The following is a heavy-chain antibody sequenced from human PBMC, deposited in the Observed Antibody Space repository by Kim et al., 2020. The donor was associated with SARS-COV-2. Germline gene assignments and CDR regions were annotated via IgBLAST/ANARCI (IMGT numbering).Heavy chain of an antibody. V-gene: IGHV3-74*01. J-gene: IGHJ4*02. CDR2: INSDGSST. D-gene: IGHD6-13*01. CDR1: GFTFSSYW. Sequence: GGSLRLSCAASGFTFSSYWMHWVRQAPGKGLVWVSRINSDGSSTSYADSVKGRFTISRDNAKNTLYLQMNSLRAEDTAVYYCARGVVAVIAAAGSMGYWGQGTLVTVSS. CDR3: ARGVVAVIAAAGSMGY.